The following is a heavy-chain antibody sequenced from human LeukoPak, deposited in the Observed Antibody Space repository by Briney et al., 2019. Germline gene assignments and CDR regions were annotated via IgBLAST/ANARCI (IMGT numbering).Heavy chain of an antibody. V-gene: IGHV4-34*01. D-gene: IGHD2-2*01. CDR3: ARVTVVPAAKGRAFDI. CDR2: INHSGST. Sequence: PSETLSLTCAVYGGSFSGYYWSWIRQPPGKGLERIGEINHSGSTNYNPSLKSRVTISVDTSKNQFSLKLSSVTAADTAVYYCARVTVVPAAKGRAFDIWGQGTMVTVSS. CDR1: GGSFSGYY. J-gene: IGHJ3*02.